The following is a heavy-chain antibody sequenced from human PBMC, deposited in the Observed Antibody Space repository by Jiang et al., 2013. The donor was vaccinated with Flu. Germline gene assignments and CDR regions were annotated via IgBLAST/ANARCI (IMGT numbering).Heavy chain of an antibody. V-gene: IGHV4-59*08. CDR3: ARVFLTGSGSDY. J-gene: IGHJ4*02. CDR1: GGSISSYY. D-gene: IGHD6-19*01. CDR2: IYYSGST. Sequence: PGLVKPSETLSLTCNVSGGSISSYYWSWIRQPPGKGLEWIGYIYYSGSTNYNPSLKSRVTISVDTSKNQFSLKLSSVTAADTAVYYCARVFLTGSGSDYWGQGTLVTVSS.